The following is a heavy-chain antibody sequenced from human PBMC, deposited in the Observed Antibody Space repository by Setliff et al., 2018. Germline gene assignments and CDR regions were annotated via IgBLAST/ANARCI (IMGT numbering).Heavy chain of an antibody. Sequence: GASVKVSCKASGYSFTNYYIHWVRQAPGQGLEWVGIINPSGGSTSYAQKFQGRVTITRDTSASTAYMELSSLRSEDTAVYYCAREGQQLADYWGQGTLVTVSS. D-gene: IGHD6-13*01. CDR2: INPSGGST. CDR3: AREGQQLADY. V-gene: IGHV1-46*01. J-gene: IGHJ4*02. CDR1: GYSFTNYY.